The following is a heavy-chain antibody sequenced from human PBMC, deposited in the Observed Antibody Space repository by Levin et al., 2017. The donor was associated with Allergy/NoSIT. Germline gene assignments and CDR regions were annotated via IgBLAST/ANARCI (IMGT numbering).Heavy chain of an antibody. Sequence: SETLSLTCTVSGGSITSFYWSWIRQPPGKGLEWIGYIYSSGSTNYNPSLKSRVTISVDTSKNQFSLELSSVTAADTAVYYCARDVGGDYGDYWGQGTLVTVSS. D-gene: IGHD3-16*01. CDR3: ARDVGGDYGDY. CDR1: GGSITSFY. V-gene: IGHV4-59*01. CDR2: IYSSGST. J-gene: IGHJ4*02.